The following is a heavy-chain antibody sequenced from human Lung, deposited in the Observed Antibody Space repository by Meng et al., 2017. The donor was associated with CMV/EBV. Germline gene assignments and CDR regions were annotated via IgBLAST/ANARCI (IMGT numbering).Heavy chain of an antibody. Sequence: ESLKISCAASGYTFSTYSINWVRQAPGKGLEWVSSISSSSSYIYYADSVKGRFTISRDNAKNSLYLQMNSLRAEDTAVYYCAREGFWGQGPLVTVSS. CDR1: GYTFSTYS. CDR2: ISSSSSYI. V-gene: IGHV3-21*01. J-gene: IGHJ4*02. CDR3: AREGF.